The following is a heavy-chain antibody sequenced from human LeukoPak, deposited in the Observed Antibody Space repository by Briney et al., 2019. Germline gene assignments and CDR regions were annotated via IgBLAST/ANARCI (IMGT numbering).Heavy chain of an antibody. D-gene: IGHD6-6*01. CDR3: ARIGYSSSSTDY. J-gene: IGHJ4*02. Sequence: GVFLRLTYAASGFTFSNYWVVWVRRAPGKGVEEGANIKEDGGVKYYVGFVKGRFTISRDNAKNSVYLQMNSRGAEDTAVYYCARIGYSSSSTDYWGQGTLVIVSS. CDR1: GFTFSNYW. V-gene: IGHV3-7*01. CDR2: IKEDGGVK.